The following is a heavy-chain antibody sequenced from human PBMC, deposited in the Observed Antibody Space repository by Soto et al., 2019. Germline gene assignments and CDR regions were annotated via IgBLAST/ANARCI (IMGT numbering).Heavy chain of an antibody. J-gene: IGHJ4*02. CDR3: ARGGRIVGTTPLLDY. D-gene: IGHD1-26*01. Sequence: SETLSLTCAFYGWSFSGYYWSLIRQPPGKGLEWIGEINHRGSTNYSPSLKSRVTISVDTSKNQFSLKLSSVTAADTAVYYCARGGRIVGTTPLLDYWGQGALVTVSS. CDR1: GWSFSGYY. V-gene: IGHV4-34*01. CDR2: INHRGST.